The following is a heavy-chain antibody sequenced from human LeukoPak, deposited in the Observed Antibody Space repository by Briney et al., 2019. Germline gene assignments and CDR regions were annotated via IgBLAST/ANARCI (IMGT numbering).Heavy chain of an antibody. V-gene: IGHV1-69*04. CDR1: GGTFGNYA. D-gene: IGHD3-22*01. Sequence: ASVKVSCKASGGTFGNYAISWVRQAPGQGLEWMGRIIPILGISNSAQKFQGRVTITADRSTSTAYMELSSLRSEDTAVYYCARVVRTMIVVVTSGGWFDPWGQGTLVTVSS. J-gene: IGHJ5*02. CDR3: ARVVRTMIVVVTSGGWFDP. CDR2: IIPILGIS.